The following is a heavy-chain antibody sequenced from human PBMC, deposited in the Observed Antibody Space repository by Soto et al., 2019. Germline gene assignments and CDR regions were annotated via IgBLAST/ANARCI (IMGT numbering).Heavy chain of an antibody. CDR3: ARSRHESGWYKGDFDY. V-gene: IGHV5-51*01. Sequence: GESLKISCKGSGYSFTSYWIGWVRQMPGKGLEWMGIIYPGDSDTRYSPSFQGQVTISADKSISTAYLQWSSLKASDTAVYYCARSRHESGWYKGDFDYWGQGTLVTVSS. D-gene: IGHD6-19*01. J-gene: IGHJ4*02. CDR2: IYPGDSDT. CDR1: GYSFTSYW.